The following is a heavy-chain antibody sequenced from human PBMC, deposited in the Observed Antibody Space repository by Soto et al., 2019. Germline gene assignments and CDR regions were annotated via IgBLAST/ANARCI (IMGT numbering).Heavy chain of an antibody. D-gene: IGHD3-22*01. Sequence: QEQLVQSGAEVKKPGSSVKVSCKASGGIFSSYAISWVRQAPGQGLEWMGGIIPIFGTANYEQKFKGRVTITADESTNTAYMDLSSLKSEDTAIYYCARGGSGYVWFNEFWGQGTLVTVSS. J-gene: IGHJ4*02. CDR2: IIPIFGTA. CDR3: ARGGSGYVWFNEF. V-gene: IGHV1-69*01. CDR1: GGIFSSYA.